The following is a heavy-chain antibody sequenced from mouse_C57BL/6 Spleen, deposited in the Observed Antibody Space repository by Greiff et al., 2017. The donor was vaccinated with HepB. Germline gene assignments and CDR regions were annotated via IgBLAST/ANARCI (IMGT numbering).Heavy chain of an antibody. V-gene: IGHV14-4*01. D-gene: IGHD1-1*01. Sequence: DVKLQESGAELVRPGASVKLSCTASGFNIKDDYMHWVKQRPEQGLEWIGWIDPENGDTEYASKFQGKATITADTSSNTAYLQLSGLTSEDTAVYYCTLYGSSAKFVYSGQGTPLTVSS. CDR3: TLYGSSAKFVY. CDR2: IDPENGDT. J-gene: IGHJ2*01. CDR1: GFNIKDDY.